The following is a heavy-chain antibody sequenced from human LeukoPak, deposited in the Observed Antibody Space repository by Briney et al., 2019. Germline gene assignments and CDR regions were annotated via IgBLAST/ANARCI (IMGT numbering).Heavy chain of an antibody. J-gene: IGHJ5*02. CDR1: GFTFSSYN. CDR2: ISSSSSTI. Sequence: RAGGSLRLSCAASGFTFSSYNMDWVRQAPGKGLEWLSYISSSSSTIYYADSVKGRFTISRDNAKESLYLQMSSLRAEDTAVYYCARDTDTNWFNPWGQGTLVTVSS. D-gene: IGHD2-8*02. CDR3: ARDTDTNWFNP. V-gene: IGHV3-48*01.